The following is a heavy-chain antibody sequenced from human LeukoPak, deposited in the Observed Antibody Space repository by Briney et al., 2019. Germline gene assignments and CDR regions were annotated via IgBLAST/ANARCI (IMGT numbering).Heavy chain of an antibody. J-gene: IGHJ3*02. CDR3: ARSLSPSYDYVWGSYRYPAFDI. CDR1: GYTFTSYG. D-gene: IGHD3-16*02. CDR2: INAYNGNT. V-gene: IGHV1-18*04. Sequence: GASVKVSCKASGYTFTSYGISWVRQAPGQGLEWMGWINAYNGNTNYAQKLQGRVTMTTDTSTSTAYMELRSLRSDDTAVYYCARSLSPSYDYVWGSYRYPAFDIWGQGTMVTVSS.